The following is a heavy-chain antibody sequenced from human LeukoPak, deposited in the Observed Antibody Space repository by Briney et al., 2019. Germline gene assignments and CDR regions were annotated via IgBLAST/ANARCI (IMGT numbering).Heavy chain of an antibody. Sequence: GGALRLSCAASGFTFSSYEMNWVREAPGKGLGWGSYISSSGSTIYYADSVKGRFTISRDNAKNSLYLQMNSLRAEDTAVYYCAELGITMIGGVWGKGTTVTISS. CDR1: GFTFSSYE. D-gene: IGHD3-10*02. V-gene: IGHV3-48*03. J-gene: IGHJ6*04. CDR3: AELGITMIGGV. CDR2: ISSSGSTI.